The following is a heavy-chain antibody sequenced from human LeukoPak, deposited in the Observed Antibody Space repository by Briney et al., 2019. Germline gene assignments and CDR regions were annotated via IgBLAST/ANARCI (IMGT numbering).Heavy chain of an antibody. J-gene: IGHJ3*02. Sequence: GASVKVSCKASGYTFTSYAMNWVRQAPGQGLEWMGWINTNTGNPTYAPGFTGRFVFSLDTSVSTAYLQISSLKAEDTAVYYCASLLWFGELWRFDAFDIWGQGTMVTVSS. CDR2: INTNTGNP. CDR3: ASLLWFGELWRFDAFDI. D-gene: IGHD3-10*01. CDR1: GYTFTSYA. V-gene: IGHV7-4-1*02.